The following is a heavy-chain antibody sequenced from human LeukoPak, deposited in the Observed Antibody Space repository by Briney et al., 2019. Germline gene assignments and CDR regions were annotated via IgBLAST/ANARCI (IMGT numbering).Heavy chain of an antibody. CDR1: GFTVSNNY. V-gene: IGHV3-53*01. CDR2: IYSGGST. D-gene: IGHD3-10*01. J-gene: IGHJ4*02. Sequence: GGSLRLSCAASGFTVSNNYMSWVRQAPGKGLEWVSVIYSGGSTYYADSVKGRFTISRDNSKNTLYLQMNSLRLEDTAVCYCAVGLRGVMSEYWGQGSLVTVSS. CDR3: AVGLRGVMSEY.